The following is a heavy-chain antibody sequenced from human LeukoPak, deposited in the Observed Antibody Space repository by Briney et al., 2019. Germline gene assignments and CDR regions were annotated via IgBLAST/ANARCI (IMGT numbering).Heavy chain of an antibody. CDR1: GFIFSDYS. D-gene: IGHD3-22*01. Sequence: GGSLRLSCAASGFIFSDYSMHWVRQAPGKGLEWVSSISSSGAYIFYADSVKGRFTISRDNAKNTLYLQMNSLRAEDTAVYHCATGHYYDSSGYYPLPDAFDIWGQGTMVTVSS. CDR3: ATGHYYDSSGYYPLPDAFDI. CDR2: ISSSGAYI. J-gene: IGHJ3*02. V-gene: IGHV3-21*01.